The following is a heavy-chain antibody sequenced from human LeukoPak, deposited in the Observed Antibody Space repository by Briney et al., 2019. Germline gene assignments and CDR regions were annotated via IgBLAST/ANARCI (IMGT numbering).Heavy chain of an antibody. Sequence: PSETLSLTCTVSGVSISSSSYYWGWIRQPPGKGLEWIGSIYYSGSTYYNPSLKSRVTVSVDTSKNQFSLKLSSVTAADTAVYYCARSLYYDFWSSYYTFDYWGQGTLVTVSS. CDR2: IYYSGST. V-gene: IGHV4-39*01. J-gene: IGHJ4*02. CDR1: GVSISSSSYY. CDR3: ARSLYYDFWSSYYTFDY. D-gene: IGHD3-3*01.